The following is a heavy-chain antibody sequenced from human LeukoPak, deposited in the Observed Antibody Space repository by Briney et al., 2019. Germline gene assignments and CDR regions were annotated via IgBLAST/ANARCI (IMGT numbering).Heavy chain of an antibody. D-gene: IGHD2-21*01. CDR2: INHSGST. CDR1: GGSFSGYY. V-gene: IGHV4-34*01. J-gene: IGHJ2*01. Sequence: PSETLSLTCAVYGGSFSGYYWSWVRQPPGKGLEWMGEINHSGSTNYHPSLKSRVTISVDPSKNQFSLKLSSVTAADTAVYYCANSRFLIWYFHLWGRGTLVTVSS. CDR3: ANSRFLIWYFHL.